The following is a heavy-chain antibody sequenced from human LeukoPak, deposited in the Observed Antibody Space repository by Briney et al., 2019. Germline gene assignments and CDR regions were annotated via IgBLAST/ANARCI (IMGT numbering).Heavy chain of an antibody. CDR1: GFTFSNYG. Sequence: GSLRLSCAASGFTFSNYGMSWVRQAPGKGLEWVSYISSSGSTIYYADSVKGRFTISRGNAKNSLYLQMNSLGAEDTAVYYCARADRVFYDFWSGYYLDYWGQGTLVTVSS. J-gene: IGHJ4*02. D-gene: IGHD3-3*01. CDR2: ISSSGSTI. V-gene: IGHV3-48*04. CDR3: ARADRVFYDFWSGYYLDY.